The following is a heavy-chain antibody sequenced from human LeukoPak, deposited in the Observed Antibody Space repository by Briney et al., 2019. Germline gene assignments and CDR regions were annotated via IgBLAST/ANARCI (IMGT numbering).Heavy chain of an antibody. V-gene: IGHV3-21*01. CDR1: GFTFSSYN. CDR2: ITSDSSYV. D-gene: IGHD3-9*01. J-gene: IGHJ4*02. Sequence: GGSLRLSCAASGFTFSSYNMNWVRQAPGKGLEWVSSITSDSSYVFYADSVKGRSTISRDNAENSLFLQMNSLRAEDTAVYYCAKDIRGYYDILTGYRALDYWGQGTLVTVSS. CDR3: AKDIRGYYDILTGYRALDY.